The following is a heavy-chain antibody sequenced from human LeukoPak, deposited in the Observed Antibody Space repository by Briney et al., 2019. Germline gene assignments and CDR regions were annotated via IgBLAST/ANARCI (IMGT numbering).Heavy chain of an antibody. CDR2: ISYDGSTK. Sequence: GGSPRLSCAASGFTFSSYAMHWVLQAPGKGLEWVAVISYDGSTKYYADSVKGRFTISRDNSKNTLYLQMNSLRAEDTAMFYCAREYASGWYYFDYWGQGTLVTVSS. D-gene: IGHD6-19*01. V-gene: IGHV3-30-3*01. CDR3: AREYASGWYYFDY. CDR1: GFTFSSYA. J-gene: IGHJ4*02.